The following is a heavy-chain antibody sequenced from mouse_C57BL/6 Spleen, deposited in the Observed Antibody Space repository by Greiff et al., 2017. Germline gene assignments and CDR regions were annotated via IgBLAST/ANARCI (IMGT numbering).Heavy chain of an antibody. CDR3: ARYYYDGGCDY. Sequence: QVQLQQPGAELVTPGASVKLSCKASGYTFTSYWMHWVKQRPGQGLEWIGMIHPNSGSTNYNEKLKSKATLTVDKSSSTAYMQLSSLTSEDSAVYYCARYYYDGGCDYGGQGTTLTVSS. CDR1: GYTFTSYW. D-gene: IGHD1-1*02. CDR2: IHPNSGST. V-gene: IGHV1-64*01. J-gene: IGHJ2*01.